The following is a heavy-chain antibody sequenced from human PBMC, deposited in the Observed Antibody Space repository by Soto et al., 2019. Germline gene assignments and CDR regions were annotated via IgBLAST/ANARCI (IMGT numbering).Heavy chain of an antibody. D-gene: IGHD3-9*01. J-gene: IGHJ4*01. CDR2: IYYSGST. CDR1: GGSISSSSYY. Sequence: SETLSITCTVSGGSISSSSYYWGWIHQPPGKGLEWIGSIYYSGSTYYNQSLKSRVTISVDTSKNQFSLKLSSVTAADMAVYYCARQPRILTGYSGHFDYWGHGTLVTVSS. CDR3: ARQPRILTGYSGHFDY. V-gene: IGHV4-39*01.